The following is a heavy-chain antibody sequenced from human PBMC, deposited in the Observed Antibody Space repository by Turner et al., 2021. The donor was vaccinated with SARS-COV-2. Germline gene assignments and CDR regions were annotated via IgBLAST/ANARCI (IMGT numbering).Heavy chain of an antibody. CDR1: GFTFSSYA. Sequence: QVQLVESGGGVVQPGRSLRLPCAASGFTFSSYAMHWVRQAPGKGLEWVAVISYDGSNKYYADSVKGRFTISRDNSKNTLYLQMNSLRAEDTAVYYCARDPDYYDSSGYWGAYYYGMDVWGQGTTVTVSS. CDR2: ISYDGSNK. V-gene: IGHV3-30*04. J-gene: IGHJ6*02. D-gene: IGHD3-22*01. CDR3: ARDPDYYDSSGYWGAYYYGMDV.